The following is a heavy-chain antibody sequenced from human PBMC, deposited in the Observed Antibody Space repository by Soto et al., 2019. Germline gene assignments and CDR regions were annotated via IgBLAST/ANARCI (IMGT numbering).Heavy chain of an antibody. CDR2: INADNGNT. Sequence: ASVKVSCKTSGYSFTNYAMHWVRQAPGQSLEWMGWINADNGNTKYSQKFQGRVTITRDTSASTAYMELSSLRSEDTAVYYCARGAKYYYDSSGYYYIFHYWGQGTQVTVSS. J-gene: IGHJ4*02. D-gene: IGHD3-22*01. CDR3: ARGAKYYYDSSGYYYIFHY. CDR1: GYSFTNYA. V-gene: IGHV1-3*01.